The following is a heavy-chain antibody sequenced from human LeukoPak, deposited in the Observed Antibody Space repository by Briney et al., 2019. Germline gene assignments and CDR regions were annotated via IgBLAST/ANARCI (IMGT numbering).Heavy chain of an antibody. D-gene: IGHD1-1*01. CDR1: GGPISGYY. Sequence: PSETLSLTCSVSGGPISGYYWSWIRQPPGKGLEWIGYTYYSGSTNYNPSLKSRVTIPGDTSKNQFSLRLSSVTAADTAVYYCARLRASTGFDPWGQGTLVTVSS. J-gene: IGHJ5*02. CDR2: TYYSGST. V-gene: IGHV4-59*08. CDR3: ARLRASTGFDP.